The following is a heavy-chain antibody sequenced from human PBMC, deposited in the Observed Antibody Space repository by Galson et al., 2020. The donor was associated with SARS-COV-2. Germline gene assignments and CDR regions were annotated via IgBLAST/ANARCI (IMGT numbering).Heavy chain of an antibody. J-gene: IGHJ6*04. V-gene: IGHV1-46*01. CDR3: ARSLDMYDHILMDV. Sequence: ASVKVSCKASGFTHTTYHMHWVRRAPGHGLEWMGTIFPSGLVTLYAQKFQGRPTVTRDTSTSTVYMELSSLRSADTAVYYCARSLDMYDHILMDVWGKGTPVTVSS. D-gene: IGHD3-3*01. CDR1: GFTHTTYH. CDR2: IFPSGLVT.